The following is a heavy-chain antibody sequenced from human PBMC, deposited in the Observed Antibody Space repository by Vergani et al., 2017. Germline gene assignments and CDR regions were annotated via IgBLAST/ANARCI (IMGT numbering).Heavy chain of an antibody. J-gene: IGHJ4*02. CDR2: IYPGDSDI. CDR3: ARHIGPDDYDSSGYSYYFDY. CDR1: GYSFSSYW. D-gene: IGHD3-22*01. Sequence: EVPLVQSGAEVKKPGESLKISCKGSGYSFSSYWIGWVRQMPGKGLEWMGIIYPGDSDIRYSQSFQGQVTISADQSLSTAYLQWSSLKDSDTAMYYCARHIGPDDYDSSGYSYYFDYWGQGTLVTVSS. V-gene: IGHV5-51*01.